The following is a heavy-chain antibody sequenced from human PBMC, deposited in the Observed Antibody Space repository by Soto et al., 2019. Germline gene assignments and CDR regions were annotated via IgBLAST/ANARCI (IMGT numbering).Heavy chain of an antibody. CDR1: GFLFRGYG. CDR3: AKLVGGVKAIGAPGDWLDP. Sequence: QVQLVESGGGVVQPGDSLRLSCAASGFLFRGYGMHGIRQSQGTVLEWLAVISHAGREKDYGASVRGRCTDSRDNSNKPLVLQIDSLRAEDTAVYYCAKLVGGVKAIGAPGDWLDPWGQGTLVTVSS. CDR2: ISHAGREK. D-gene: IGHD3-10*01. J-gene: IGHJ5*02. V-gene: IGHV3-30*18.